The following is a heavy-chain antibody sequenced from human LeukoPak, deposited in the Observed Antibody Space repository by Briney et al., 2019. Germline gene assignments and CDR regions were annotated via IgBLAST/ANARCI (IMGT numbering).Heavy chain of an antibody. CDR1: GYTFTEHF. D-gene: IGHD1-7*01. CDR3: ARDLRPANL. CDR2: IHPASANT. J-gene: IGHJ4*02. Sequence: ASVKVSCKASGYTFTEHFIHWVRQAPGQGLQYMGWIHPASANTVYAQMFHGRVTLTRDTPATTTYMELSGLRSDDTAVYYWARDLRPANLWGQGTLVTVSS. V-gene: IGHV1-2*02.